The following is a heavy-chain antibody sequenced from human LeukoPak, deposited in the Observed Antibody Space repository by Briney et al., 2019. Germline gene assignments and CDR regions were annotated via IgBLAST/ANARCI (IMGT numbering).Heavy chain of an antibody. J-gene: IGHJ4*02. Sequence: GGSLRLSCAASGFTFSSYAMSWVRQAPGKGLEWVSAISGSGGSTYYADSVKGRFTISRDNSKNTLYLQMDSLRAEDTAVYYCAKDRLTYYYDSSGYYFFDYWGQGTLVTVSS. CDR3: AKDRLTYYYDSSGYYFFDY. CDR2: ISGSGGST. V-gene: IGHV3-23*01. D-gene: IGHD3-22*01. CDR1: GFTFSSYA.